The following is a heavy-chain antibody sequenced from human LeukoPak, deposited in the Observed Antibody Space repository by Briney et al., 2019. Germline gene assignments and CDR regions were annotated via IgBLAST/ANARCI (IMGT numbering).Heavy chain of an antibody. V-gene: IGHV4-61*02. CDR1: GGSISSQNYY. CDR2: IYTTGST. CDR3: ARVAVGRSFGELMFDY. D-gene: IGHD3-10*01. Sequence: TPSETLSLTCTVSGGSISSQNYYWTWIRQPAGKGLEWIGRIYTTGSTNYNPSLKSRVTISVDTSKNQFSLNLSSVTASDTAMYYCARVAVGRSFGELMFDYWGQGTLVTVSS. J-gene: IGHJ4*02.